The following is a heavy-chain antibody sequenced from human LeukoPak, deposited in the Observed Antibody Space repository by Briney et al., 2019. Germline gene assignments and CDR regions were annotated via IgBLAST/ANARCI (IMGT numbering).Heavy chain of an antibody. V-gene: IGHV6-1*01. CDR1: GDSVSSKSAA. CDR3: TRDTNEYGAGSFST. Sequence: SHTLSLTCAISGDSVSSKSAAWNRIRQSPSRGLEWLGRTYYRSEWYNDYVVSVKSRIIINPDTAKNQFSLQLSSVTPEDTTVYYCTRDTNEYGAGSFSTWGQGILVTVSS. J-gene: IGHJ4*02. CDR2: TYYRSEWYN. D-gene: IGHD3-10*01.